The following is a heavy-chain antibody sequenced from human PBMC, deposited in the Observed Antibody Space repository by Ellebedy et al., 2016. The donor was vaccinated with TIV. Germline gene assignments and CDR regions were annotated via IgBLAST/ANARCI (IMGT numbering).Heavy chain of an antibody. CDR1: GYTFTKYN. J-gene: IGHJ3*02. CDR2: VNPNSGDT. Sequence: AASVKVSCKASGYTFTKYNINWVRPSTGQGLEWMGWVNPNSGDTDYAQKFRDRVTMTRDTSTNTAYLELSSLRSEDTAVYYCAREDAFDIWGQGTMVTVSS. CDR3: AREDAFDI. V-gene: IGHV1-8*01.